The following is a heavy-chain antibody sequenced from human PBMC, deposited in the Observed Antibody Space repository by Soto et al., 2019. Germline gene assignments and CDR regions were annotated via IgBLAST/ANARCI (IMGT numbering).Heavy chain of an antibody. CDR2: IIPVFGII. D-gene: IGHD6-19*01. V-gene: IGHV1-69*01. CDR1: GGHPRNSA. CDR3: AGGRIVVAGSSAYYSMDV. J-gene: IGHJ6*02. Sequence: QVHPLLQSGAGVKEPGFSGKVGLQASGGHPRNSAISWVPQAPGQGLWWMGGIIPVFGIISHAQNFQGRVTITADESTSTAYMELSSLRSEDTAVYFCAGGRIVVAGSSAYYSMDVWGQGTTVTVSS.